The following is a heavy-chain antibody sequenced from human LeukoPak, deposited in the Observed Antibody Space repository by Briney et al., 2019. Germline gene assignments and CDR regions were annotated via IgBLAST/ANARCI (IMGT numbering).Heavy chain of an antibody. CDR2: VSAYADNT. CDR1: GYSFINYG. D-gene: IGHD2-15*01. J-gene: IGHJ4*02. Sequence: GASVKVSCKTFGYSFINYGITWVRQAPEQGLEWMGWVSAYADNTNYVQKFQGRVSMTTDTSTNTACMELRSLRPDDTAVYYCARDCIGCHGFDFWGQGTLVTVSS. V-gene: IGHV1-18*01. CDR3: ARDCIGCHGFDF.